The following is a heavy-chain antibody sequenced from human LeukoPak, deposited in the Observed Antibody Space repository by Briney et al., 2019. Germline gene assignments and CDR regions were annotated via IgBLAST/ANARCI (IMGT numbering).Heavy chain of an antibody. D-gene: IGHD3-3*01. J-gene: IGHJ6*03. Sequence: PSETLSLTCTVSGGSISSYYWSWIRQPPGKGLEWIGYIYYSGSTNYNPSRKSRVTISVDTSKNQFSLKLSSVTAADTAVYYCASFWSGYAQGPRYHYMDVWGKGTTVTVSS. CDR1: GGSISSYY. CDR3: ASFWSGYAQGPRYHYMDV. V-gene: IGHV4-59*01. CDR2: IYYSGST.